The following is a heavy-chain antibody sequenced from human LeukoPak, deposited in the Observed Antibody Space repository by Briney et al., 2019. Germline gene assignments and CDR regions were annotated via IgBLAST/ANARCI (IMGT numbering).Heavy chain of an antibody. J-gene: IGHJ1*01. D-gene: IGHD3-10*01. CDR2: IYYSGST. CDR1: GGSINDYY. CDR3: ARGYYDSGTYSGYFQH. Sequence: TPSETLSLTGTVSGGSINDYYWNWIRQPPGKGLEWIGYIYYSGSTNYNPSLKSRVTISVDTSKTRFSLRLSSVTAADTAVYYCARGYYDSGTYSGYFQHWGQGTLVTVSS. V-gene: IGHV4-59*01.